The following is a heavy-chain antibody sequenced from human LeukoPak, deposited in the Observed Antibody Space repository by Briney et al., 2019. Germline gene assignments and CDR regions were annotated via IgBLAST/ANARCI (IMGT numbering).Heavy chain of an antibody. J-gene: IGHJ4*02. Sequence: GSLRLSCAASGFTFSSFAMTWVPQAPGKGLGWVSALSPGGDSTYYADSVKGRFTISRDNSKNTLYLQMNSLRAEDTAVYYCAKDHWSASTYALRAFDFWGQGTLVTVSS. CDR3: AKDHWSASTYALRAFDF. CDR2: LSPGGDST. V-gene: IGHV3-23*01. D-gene: IGHD2-2*01. CDR1: GFTFSSFA.